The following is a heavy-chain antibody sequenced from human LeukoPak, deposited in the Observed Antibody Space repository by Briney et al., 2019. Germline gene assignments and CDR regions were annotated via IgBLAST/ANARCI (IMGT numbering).Heavy chain of an antibody. CDR1: GFTFSSYA. CDR2: ISGSGGST. D-gene: IGHD3-22*01. V-gene: IGHV3-23*01. CDR3: AKDDRAYYYDSSGYYYEIDAFDI. Sequence: GGSLRLSCAASGFTFSSYAMSWVRQAPGKGLEWVSAISGSGGSTYYADSVKGRFTISRDNSKNTLYLQMNSLRAEDTAVYYCAKDDRAYYYDSSGYYYEIDAFDIWGQGTMVTVSS. J-gene: IGHJ3*02.